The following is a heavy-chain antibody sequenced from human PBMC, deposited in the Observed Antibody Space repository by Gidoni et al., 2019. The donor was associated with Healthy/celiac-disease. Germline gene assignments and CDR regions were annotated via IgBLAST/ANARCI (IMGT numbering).Heavy chain of an antibody. D-gene: IGHD6-6*01. V-gene: IGHV4-34*01. CDR2: INHSGST. CDR1: GGSFSGYY. CDR3: ARGRSRSRWSSKEIYYFDY. J-gene: IGHJ4*02. Sequence: QVRLQQWGAGLLKPSETLSLTCAVSGGSFSGYYWSWIRQPPGKGLEWIGEINHSGSTNYNPSLKSRVTISVDTSKNQFSLKLSSVTAADTAVYYCARGRSRSRWSSKEIYYFDYWGQGTLVTVSS.